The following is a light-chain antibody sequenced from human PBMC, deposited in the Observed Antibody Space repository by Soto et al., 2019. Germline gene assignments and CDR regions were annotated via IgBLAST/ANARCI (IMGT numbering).Light chain of an antibody. J-gene: IGKJ2*01. CDR2: GAS. Sequence: VLTQSPGTLSLSPGDRATLSCRASESVSSSYLAWYQEKPGQAPRLLIYGASRRATGIPDRFSGSGSGTDFTLTISRLEPEDFAVYYCQQYGSFTYTFGQGTKLEIK. V-gene: IGKV3-20*01. CDR1: ESVSSSY. CDR3: QQYGSFTYT.